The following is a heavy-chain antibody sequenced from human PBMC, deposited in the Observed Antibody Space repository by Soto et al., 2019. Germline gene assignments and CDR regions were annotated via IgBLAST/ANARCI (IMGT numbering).Heavy chain of an antibody. Sequence: EVQLVESGGGLVKPGGSLRLSCAASGFTFSSYSMNWVRQAPGKGLEWVSSISSSSSYIYYADSVKGRFTISRDNAKNSLSLQMNSLRAEDTAVYYCARGGIAAAGRGGFDYRGQGTLVTVSS. D-gene: IGHD6-13*01. J-gene: IGHJ4*02. CDR1: GFTFSSYS. V-gene: IGHV3-21*01. CDR2: ISSSSSYI. CDR3: ARGGIAAAGRGGFDY.